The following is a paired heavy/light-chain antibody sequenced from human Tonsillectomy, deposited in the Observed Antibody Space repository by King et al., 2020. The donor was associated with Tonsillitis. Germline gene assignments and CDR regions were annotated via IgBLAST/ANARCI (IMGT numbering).Heavy chain of an antibody. Sequence: EVQLVDSGGGLVQPGGSLRLSCAASGFTVSNNYMSWVRQAPGKGLEWVSIIYSGGNTYYADSVKGRFTISRHNSKNTLYLQMNSLRAEDTAVYYCARGDYYDSSGYYFGPSTAYYFDYWGQGTLVTVSS. CDR1: GFTVSNNY. V-gene: IGHV3-53*04. J-gene: IGHJ4*02. CDR3: ARGDYYDSSGYYFGPSTAYYFDY. CDR2: IYSGGNT. D-gene: IGHD3-22*01.
Light chain of an antibody. CDR3: QQYNNWPPT. CDR1: QSVSSN. J-gene: IGKJ3*01. Sequence: EIVMTQSPATLSVSPGERATLSCRASQSVSSNLAWYQQKPGQAPRLLIYGASTRATGIPARFSGSGSGTEFTLTISSLQSEDFAVYYCQQYNNWPPTFGPGTKVDIK. V-gene: IGKV3-15*01. CDR2: GAS.